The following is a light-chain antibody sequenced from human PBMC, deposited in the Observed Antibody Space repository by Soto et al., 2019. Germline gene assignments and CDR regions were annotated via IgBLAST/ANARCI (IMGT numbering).Light chain of an antibody. CDR2: EVS. CDR3: ISYTGSSTSYV. CDR1: SSEVGSYDH. Sequence: QSVLTQPASESGSPGQSITISCSGTSSEVGSYDHVAWYQQFPGKTPKLMIYEVSNRPSGVSSRFSGSKSGNTASLTISGLQAEDEADYYCISYTGSSTSYVFGSGTKVTVL. J-gene: IGLJ1*01. V-gene: IGLV2-14*01.